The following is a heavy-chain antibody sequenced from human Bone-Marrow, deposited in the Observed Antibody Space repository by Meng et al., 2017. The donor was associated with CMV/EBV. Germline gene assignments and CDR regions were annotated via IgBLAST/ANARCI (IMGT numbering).Heavy chain of an antibody. V-gene: IGHV4-39*07. D-gene: IGHD5-18*01. Sequence: GSLRLSCTVSGDSISTSDYYWGWIRQPPGKGLEWIGNIYYSGTTYYNPSLKSRVTISVDTSKNQFSLKLSSVTAADTAVYYCARVGYSYGYTFHYWGQGTLVTVSS. CDR3: ARVGYSYGYTFHY. CDR1: GDSISTSDYY. J-gene: IGHJ4*02. CDR2: IYYSGTT.